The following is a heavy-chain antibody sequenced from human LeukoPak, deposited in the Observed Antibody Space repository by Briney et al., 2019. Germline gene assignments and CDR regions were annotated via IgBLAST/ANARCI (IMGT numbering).Heavy chain of an antibody. V-gene: IGHV4-39*01. J-gene: IGHJ3*02. CDR2: IYYSGST. Sequence: SETLSLTCTVSGGSISSSSYYWGWIRQPPGKWLEWIGSIYYSGSTYYNPSLKSRVTISVDTSKNQFSLKLSSVTAADTAVYYCARRDGLKLGISAFDIWGQGTMVTVSS. D-gene: IGHD7-27*01. CDR1: GGSISSSSYY. CDR3: ARRDGLKLGISAFDI.